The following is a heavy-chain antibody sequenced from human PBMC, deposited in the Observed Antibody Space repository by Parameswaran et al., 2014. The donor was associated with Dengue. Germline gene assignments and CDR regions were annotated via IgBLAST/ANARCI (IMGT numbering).Heavy chain of an antibody. CDR2: ISAYNGNT. V-gene: IGHV1-18*01. CDR3: ARDPTWIQLGAAFDI. D-gene: IGHD5-18*01. J-gene: IGHJ3*02. Sequence: WVRQAPGQGLEWMGWISAYNGNTNYAQKLQGRVTMTTDTSTSTAYMELRSLRSDDTAVYYCARDPTWIQLGAAFDIWGQGTMVTVSS.